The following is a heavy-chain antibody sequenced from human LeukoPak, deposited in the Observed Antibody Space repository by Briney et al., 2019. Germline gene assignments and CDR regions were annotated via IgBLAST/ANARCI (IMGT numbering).Heavy chain of an antibody. Sequence: SETLSLTCAVHGGSFSGYYWSWIRQPPGKGLEWIGEINHSGSTNYNPSLKSRVTISVDTSKNQFSLRLSSVTAADTAVYYCASLLDTLNYDFWSGYLDYWGQGTLVTVSS. V-gene: IGHV4-34*01. D-gene: IGHD3-3*01. J-gene: IGHJ4*02. CDR1: GGSFSGYY. CDR3: ASLLDTLNYDFWSGYLDY. CDR2: INHSGST.